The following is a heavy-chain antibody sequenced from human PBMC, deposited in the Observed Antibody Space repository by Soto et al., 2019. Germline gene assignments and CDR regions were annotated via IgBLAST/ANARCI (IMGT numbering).Heavy chain of an antibody. D-gene: IGHD3-3*01. Sequence: EVQVVESGGGLVQPGGSRRLSCAASGFTFSSNSMNWVRQAPGKGLEWISNISSSSSTIYADSVKARFTISRDNAKNSLYLQMNSLRDEDTAVYYCARVIWSGHLTSDLWGQGTLVTVSS. CDR1: GFTFSSNS. CDR3: ARVIWSGHLTSDL. J-gene: IGHJ5*02. V-gene: IGHV3-48*02. CDR2: ISSSSSTI.